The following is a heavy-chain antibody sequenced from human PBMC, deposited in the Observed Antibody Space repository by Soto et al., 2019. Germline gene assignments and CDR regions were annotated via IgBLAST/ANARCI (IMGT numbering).Heavy chain of an antibody. CDR1: GYSFTDYW. Sequence: GESLKISCKASGYSFTDYWIGWVRQMPGKGLEWMGIVYPGDSDTKYSPSFQGRFTISRDNSKNTLYLQMNSLRAEDTAVYYCAKEGGYCSSTSCYGRVYYWGQGTLVTVSS. V-gene: IGHV5-51*01. CDR3: AKEGGYCSSTSCYGRVYY. D-gene: IGHD2-2*03. CDR2: VYPGDSDT. J-gene: IGHJ4*02.